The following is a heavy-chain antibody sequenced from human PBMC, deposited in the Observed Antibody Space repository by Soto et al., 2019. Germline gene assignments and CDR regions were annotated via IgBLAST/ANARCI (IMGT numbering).Heavy chain of an antibody. Sequence: LRLSCADSGFTFSSYSMNWVRQAPGKGLEWVSSISSSSSYIYYADSVKGRFTISRDNAKNSLYLQMNSLRAEDTAVYYCARDPYYYDSSGYYPPRDYWGQGTLVTVSS. CDR3: ARDPYYYDSSGYYPPRDY. V-gene: IGHV3-21*01. CDR1: GFTFSSYS. J-gene: IGHJ4*02. CDR2: ISSSSSYI. D-gene: IGHD3-22*01.